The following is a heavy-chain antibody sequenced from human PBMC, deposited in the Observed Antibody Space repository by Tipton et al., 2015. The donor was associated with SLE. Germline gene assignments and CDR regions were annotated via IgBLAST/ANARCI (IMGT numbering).Heavy chain of an antibody. CDR1: GASVTSFY. D-gene: IGHD2-2*01. CDR2: IYTGGNT. J-gene: IGHJ4*02. CDR3: VVCSPSSCAYFDY. V-gene: IGHV4-4*07. Sequence: TLSLTCSVSGASVTSFYWTWIRQPAGKGLEWIGRIYTGGNTKYNPSLESRVTLSADASKAQFSLKLTSVTAADTAVYYCVVCSPSSCAYFDYWGQGRLVTVSS.